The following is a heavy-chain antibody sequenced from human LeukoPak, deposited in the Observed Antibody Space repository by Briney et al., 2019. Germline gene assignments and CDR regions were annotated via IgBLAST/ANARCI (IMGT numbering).Heavy chain of an antibody. CDR1: GGSLSGYY. J-gene: IGHJ5*02. D-gene: IGHD3-3*01. Sequence: SETLSLTCAVYGGSLSGYYWSWIRQPPGKGLEWIGEINHSGSTNYNPSLKSRVTISVDTSKNQFSLKLSSVTAADTAVYYCARNGDFWSGSTNWFDPWGQGTLVTVSS. CDR2: INHSGST. CDR3: ARNGDFWSGSTNWFDP. V-gene: IGHV4-34*01.